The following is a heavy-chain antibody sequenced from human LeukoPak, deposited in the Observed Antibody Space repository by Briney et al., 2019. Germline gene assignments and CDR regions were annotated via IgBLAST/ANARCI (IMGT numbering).Heavy chain of an antibody. D-gene: IGHD3-10*01. CDR2: ISYDGSNK. CDR3: ARDSGYYGSWSWFDP. CDR1: GFTFSSYA. Sequence: QPGRSLRLSCAASGFTFSSYAMHWVRQAPGKGLEWVAVISYDGSNKYYADSVKGRFTISRDNSKNTLYLQMNSLRAEDTAVYYCARDSGYYGSWSWFDPWGLGTLVTVSS. V-gene: IGHV3-30*04. J-gene: IGHJ5*02.